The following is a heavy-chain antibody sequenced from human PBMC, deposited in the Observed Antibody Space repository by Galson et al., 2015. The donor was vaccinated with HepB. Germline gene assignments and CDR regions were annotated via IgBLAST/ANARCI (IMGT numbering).Heavy chain of an antibody. V-gene: IGHV1-46*01. D-gene: IGHD3-10*01. J-gene: IGHJ4*02. Sequence: SVKVSCKASGYIFTSYCIHWVRQAPGQGLEWMGLLTPGRGSTTYAQKFQGRVTMTSDTSTSTVYMELSSLRSEDTAVYYCARSWRNYERGGGFDFWGQGTLVTVSS. CDR3: ARSWRNYERGGGFDF. CDR1: GYIFTSYC. CDR2: LTPGRGST.